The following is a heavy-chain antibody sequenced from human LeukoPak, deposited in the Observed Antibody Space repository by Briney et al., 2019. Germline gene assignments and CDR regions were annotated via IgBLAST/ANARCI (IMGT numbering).Heavy chain of an antibody. CDR1: GFPFNIYS. CDR3: VRGMQPSLMRASGMSY. Sequence: AGGSLRLSCTTSGFPFNIYSMAWVRQAPGKGLEWVSSICSKGDYIFYADSVKGRFTISRDSSANSMYLQMNSLRAEDAAVYYCVRGMQPSLMRASGMSYWGQGTLVIVSS. J-gene: IGHJ4*02. V-gene: IGHV3-23*01. CDR2: ICSKGDYI. D-gene: IGHD3-10*01.